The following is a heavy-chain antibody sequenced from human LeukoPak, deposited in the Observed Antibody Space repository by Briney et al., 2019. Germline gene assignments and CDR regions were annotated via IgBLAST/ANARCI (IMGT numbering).Heavy chain of an antibody. Sequence: PSETLSLTCAVYGVSFSGYYWSWIRQPPGKGLEWIGEINHSGSTNYNTSLKSRVTISVDQSKNQFSLKLSSVTAADTAVYYCARGIVVVVAATSSWFDPWGQGTLVTVSS. J-gene: IGHJ5*02. D-gene: IGHD2-15*01. V-gene: IGHV4-34*01. CDR1: GVSFSGYY. CDR2: INHSGST. CDR3: ARGIVVVVAATSSWFDP.